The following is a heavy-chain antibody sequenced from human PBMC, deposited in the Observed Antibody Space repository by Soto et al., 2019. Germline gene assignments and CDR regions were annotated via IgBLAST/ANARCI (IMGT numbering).Heavy chain of an antibody. CDR3: ARSFQLVRGVDY. CDR1: GFTFSRYG. J-gene: IGHJ4*02. D-gene: IGHD3-10*01. CDR2: IWYDGSNK. Sequence: QVQLVESGGGVVQPGRSLRLSCAASGFTFSRYGMHWVRQAPGKGLEWVAVIWYDGSNKYYADSVKGRFTISRDNSKNTLYLQMNSLRAEDTAVYYCARSFQLVRGVDYWGQGTLVTVTS. V-gene: IGHV3-33*01.